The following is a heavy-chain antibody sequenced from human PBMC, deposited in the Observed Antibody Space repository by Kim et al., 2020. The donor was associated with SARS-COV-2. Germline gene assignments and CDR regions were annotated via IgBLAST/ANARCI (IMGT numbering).Heavy chain of an antibody. V-gene: IGHV3-33*01. CDR2: VYFDGTNE. J-gene: IGHJ4*02. Sequence: GGSLRLSCVASGFNFNKYVMHWVRQAPGKGLEWVADVYFDGTNENYADSVRGRFTVSRDNSKNTLFLQMDSLRVEDTAVYYCARASETLTITICFDSWGQGSLVTVSS. CDR3: ARASETLTITICFDS. CDR1: GFNFNKYV. D-gene: IGHD5-12*01.